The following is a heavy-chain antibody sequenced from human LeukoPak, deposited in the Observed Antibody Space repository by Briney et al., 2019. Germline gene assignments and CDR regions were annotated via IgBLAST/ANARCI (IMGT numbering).Heavy chain of an antibody. D-gene: IGHD3-22*01. V-gene: IGHV3-53*01. Sequence: PGGSLRLSCAPSGFTVNSNYMSWVRQVPGRGLEWVSFLYKGGDIFYADSVRGRFTISRDISKNTLYLQMNSLRAEDTAVYYCARDAVWGYYDSSGYYPLDYWGQGTLVTVSS. J-gene: IGHJ4*02. CDR2: LYKGGDI. CDR1: GFTVNSNY. CDR3: ARDAVWGYYDSSGYYPLDY.